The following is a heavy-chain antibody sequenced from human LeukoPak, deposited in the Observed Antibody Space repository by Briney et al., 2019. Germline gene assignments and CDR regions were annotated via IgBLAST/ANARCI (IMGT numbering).Heavy chain of an antibody. Sequence: ASVKVSCKASGYTFTGYYMHWVRQAPGQGLEWMGWINPNSGGTNCAQKFQGRVTMTRDTSISTAYMELSRLRSDDTAVYYCARDHSSRTWFDPWGQGTLVTVSS. CDR2: INPNSGGT. CDR3: ARDHSSRTWFDP. D-gene: IGHD6-13*01. J-gene: IGHJ5*02. CDR1: GYTFTGYY. V-gene: IGHV1-2*02.